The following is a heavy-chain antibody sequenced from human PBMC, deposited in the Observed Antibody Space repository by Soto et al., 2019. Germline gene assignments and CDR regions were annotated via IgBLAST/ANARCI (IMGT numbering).Heavy chain of an antibody. Sequence: ASVKVSCKASGYTFTSYAMHWVRQAPGQRLEWMGWINAGNGNTKYSQKFQGRVTITRDTSASTAYMELSSLRSEDTAVYYCARGGDYYDSSGYAFDIWGQGTMVTVSS. V-gene: IGHV1-3*01. J-gene: IGHJ3*02. D-gene: IGHD3-22*01. CDR1: GYTFTSYA. CDR2: INAGNGNT. CDR3: ARGGDYYDSSGYAFDI.